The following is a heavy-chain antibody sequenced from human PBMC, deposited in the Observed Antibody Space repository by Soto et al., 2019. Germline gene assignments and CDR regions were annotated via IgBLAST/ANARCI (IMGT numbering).Heavy chain of an antibody. Sequence: GESLCLSCAASGFTFSSYAMIWVRQPPGKGLEWVSAICGSGGSTYYAASMKGLFTISKDNSKNTLLMLMTRPGADAAAYYYCGKVRDYESSDPNAFDIWGQGTMVTVSS. D-gene: IGHD3-22*01. V-gene: IGHV3-23*01. J-gene: IGHJ3*02. CDR3: GKVRDYESSDPNAFDI. CDR2: ICGSGGST. CDR1: GFTFSSYA.